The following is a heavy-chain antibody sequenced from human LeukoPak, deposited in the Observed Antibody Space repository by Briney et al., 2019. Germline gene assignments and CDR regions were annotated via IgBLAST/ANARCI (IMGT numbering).Heavy chain of an antibody. CDR3: ARDLDSSWLNYFDY. V-gene: IGHV3-21*01. CDR1: GFTFSSYS. D-gene: IGHD6-13*01. CDR2: ISSSSSYI. J-gene: IGHJ4*02. Sequence: KTGGSLRPSCAASGFTFSSYSMNWVRQAPGKGLEWVSSISSSSSYIYYADSVKGRFTISRDNAKNSLYLQMNSLRAEDTAVYYCARDLDSSWLNYFDYWGQGTLVTVSS.